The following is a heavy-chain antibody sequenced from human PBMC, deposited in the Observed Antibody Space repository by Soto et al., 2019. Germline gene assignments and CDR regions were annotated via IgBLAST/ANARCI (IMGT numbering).Heavy chain of an antibody. CDR2: IIPIFGTA. V-gene: IGHV1-69*12. Sequence: QVQLVQTGAEVKKPGSSVKVSCKASGGTFSSYAISWVRQAPGQGLEWMGGIIPIFGTANYAQKFQGRVTITADESTSTAYMELSSLRSEDTAVYYCARGGGWDYYGSGSYYYGMDVWGQGTTVTVSS. CDR3: ARGGGWDYYGSGSYYYGMDV. CDR1: GGTFSSYA. J-gene: IGHJ6*02. D-gene: IGHD3-10*01.